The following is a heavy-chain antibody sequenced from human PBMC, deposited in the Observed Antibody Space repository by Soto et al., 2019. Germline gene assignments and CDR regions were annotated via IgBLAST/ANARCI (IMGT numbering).Heavy chain of an antibody. D-gene: IGHD3-22*01. V-gene: IGHV4-31*02. CDR2: VFYSGST. CDR1: GGSISSAGYY. CDR3: AIYDSSGSRGFQH. Sequence: PSETLSLTWTVSGGSISSAGYYWSWIRQHPGKGLEWIGYVFYSGSTYYNPSLKSRVTISVDTSKNQFSLKLSSVTAADTAVYYCAIYDSSGSRGFQHWGQGTLVTVSS. J-gene: IGHJ1*01.